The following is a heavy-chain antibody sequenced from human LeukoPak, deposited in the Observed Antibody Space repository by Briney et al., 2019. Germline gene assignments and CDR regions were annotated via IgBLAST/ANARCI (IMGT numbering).Heavy chain of an antibody. CDR3: ARDLDSYGTFDY. CDR2: ISAYNGNT. Sequence: ASVKVSCKASGYTFTSYGISWVRQAPGQGLEWMGWISAYNGNTNYAQKLQGRVTMTTDTSTSTAYMELSSLRSEDTAVYYCARDLDSYGTFDYWGQGTLVTVSS. CDR1: GYTFTSYG. J-gene: IGHJ4*02. D-gene: IGHD5-18*01. V-gene: IGHV1-18*01.